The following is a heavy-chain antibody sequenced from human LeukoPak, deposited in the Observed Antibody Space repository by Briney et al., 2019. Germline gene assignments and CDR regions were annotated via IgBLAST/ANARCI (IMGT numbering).Heavy chain of an antibody. CDR1: GFTFTNFA. V-gene: IGHV3-48*03. Sequence: GESLRLSCAASGFTFTNFAMHWVRQAPGKGLEWVSYISSSGSTIYYADSVKGRFTISRDNAKNSLYLQMNSLRAEDTAVYYCARVGGSGRKAFDIWGQGTMVTVSS. D-gene: IGHD3-10*01. J-gene: IGHJ3*02. CDR3: ARVGGSGRKAFDI. CDR2: ISSSGSTI.